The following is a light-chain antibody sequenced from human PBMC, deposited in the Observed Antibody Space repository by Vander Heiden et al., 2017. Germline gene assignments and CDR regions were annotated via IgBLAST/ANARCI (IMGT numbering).Light chain of an antibody. CDR2: DAS. V-gene: IGLV3-21*02. J-gene: IGLJ2*01. CDR1: KLGRKS. CDR3: HVQASGSDHVV. Sequence: SYMLTQPPSVSVAPGQTARIICEGNKLGRKSVHWYPQRPGQAPVLVGDDASDRTSGIADRLPCSNSGTKDTPTLTSVEAGDKADDDCHVQASGSDHVVFGGGTKLTVL.